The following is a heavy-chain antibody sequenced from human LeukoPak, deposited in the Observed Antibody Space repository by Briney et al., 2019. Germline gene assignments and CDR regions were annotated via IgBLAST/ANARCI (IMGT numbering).Heavy chain of an antibody. D-gene: IGHD3-10*01. Sequence: SGTLSLTCSVSGGPISSYYWSWIRQPPGKGLEWIGYIYDTGSINYNPSLKSRVTISVDTSKKQFSLRLTSVTAADTAVYYCARDRGVTGSFDYWGQGTLVTVSS. J-gene: IGHJ4*02. CDR2: IYDTGSI. V-gene: IGHV4-59*01. CDR3: ARDRGVTGSFDY. CDR1: GGPISSYY.